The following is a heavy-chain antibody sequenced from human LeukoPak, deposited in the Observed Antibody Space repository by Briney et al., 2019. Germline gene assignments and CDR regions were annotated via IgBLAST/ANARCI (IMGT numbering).Heavy chain of an antibody. CDR1: GFTFSNAW. CDR2: IKSKTDGGTT. J-gene: IGHJ6*03. CDR3: TKGDDYSNFYYYYMDV. V-gene: IGHV3-15*01. Sequence: GGSLRLSCAASGFTFSNAWMSWVRQAPGKGLEWVGRIKSKTDGGTTDYAAPVKGRFTISRDDSKNTLYLQMNSLKTEDTAVYYCTKGDDYSNFYYYYMDVWGKGTTVTVSS. D-gene: IGHD4-11*01.